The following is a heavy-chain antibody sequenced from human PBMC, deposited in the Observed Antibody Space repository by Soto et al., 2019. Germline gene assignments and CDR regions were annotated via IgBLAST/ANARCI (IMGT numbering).Heavy chain of an antibody. CDR1: GGSISSGGYY. D-gene: IGHD1-1*01. Sequence: NPSETLSLTCTVSGGSISSGGYYWSWIRQHPGKGLEWIGYIYYSGSTYYNPSLKSRVTISVDTSKNQFSLKLSSVTAADTAVYYCASLASGGNWNARGYYYGMDVWGQGTTVTVSS. CDR2: IYYSGST. CDR3: ASLASGGNWNARGYYYGMDV. J-gene: IGHJ6*02. V-gene: IGHV4-31*03.